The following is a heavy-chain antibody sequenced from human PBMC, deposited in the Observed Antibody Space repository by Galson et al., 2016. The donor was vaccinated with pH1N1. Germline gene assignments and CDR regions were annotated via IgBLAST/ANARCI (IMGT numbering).Heavy chain of an antibody. V-gene: IGHV3-11*04. CDR1: GCTFSDYY. Sequence: FTCAGSGCTFSDYYMSWIRQAPGKGLEWVSYISPSGSTIYYADSVKGRFTISRDNAKNSLYLQVNSLRSEDTAVYYCARELSCYPPCFYYYGMGVWGQGTTVTVSS. CDR2: ISPSGSTI. CDR3: ARELSCYPPCFYYYGMGV. J-gene: IGHJ6*02. D-gene: IGHD5-12*01.